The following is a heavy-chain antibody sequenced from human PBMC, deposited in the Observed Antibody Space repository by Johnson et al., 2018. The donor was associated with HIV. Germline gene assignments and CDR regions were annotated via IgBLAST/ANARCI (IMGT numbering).Heavy chain of an antibody. J-gene: IGHJ3*02. Sequence: VQLVESGGGLVQPGGSLRPSCAAFGFTFSSYALSGFRQAPGKGLEWVSAISVMGGSTYYADSVKGGFTISRDNSKNTLYLQMNSLRAEDTAVYYCAKDLGYSSSSRAFDIWGQGTMVTVSS. CDR3: AKDLGYSSSSRAFDI. CDR2: ISVMGGST. CDR1: GFTFSSYA. D-gene: IGHD6-6*01. V-gene: IGHV3-23*04.